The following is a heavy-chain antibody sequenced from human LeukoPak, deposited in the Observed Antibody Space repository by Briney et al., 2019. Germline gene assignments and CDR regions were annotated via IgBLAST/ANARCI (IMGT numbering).Heavy chain of an antibody. V-gene: IGHV3-74*01. CDR2: INTDGSRT. J-gene: IGHJ4*02. CDR3: ARSAGMVDY. CDR1: GFTFSNYW. Sequence: PGGSLRLSCAASGFTFSNYWMHWVRQAPGKGLVWVSRINTDGSRTTYADSVRGRFTTSRDNAKNTLYLQMNTLRAEDTAVYYCARSAGMVDYWGQGTLVTVSS.